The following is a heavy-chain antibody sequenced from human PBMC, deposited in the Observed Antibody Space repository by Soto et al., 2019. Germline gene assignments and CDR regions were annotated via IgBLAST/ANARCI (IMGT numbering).Heavy chain of an antibody. Sequence: QITLKESGPTLVKPTQTLTLTCTFSGFSFSTTGEAVGWIRQPPGKALEWLALIYWEDDNRYSSSLNTRLTITKDTYKDQVVLTMTNMDPVDSATYYCAHRRKEATNAFDIWGQGTMVTVSS. J-gene: IGHJ3*02. CDR1: GFSFSTTGEA. CDR3: AHRRKEATNAFDI. V-gene: IGHV2-5*02. CDR2: IYWEDDN.